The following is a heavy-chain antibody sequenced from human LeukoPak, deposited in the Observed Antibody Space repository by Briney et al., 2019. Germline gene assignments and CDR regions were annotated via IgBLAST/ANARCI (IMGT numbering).Heavy chain of an antibody. CDR1: GGSISSGGYY. D-gene: IGHD4-23*01. Sequence: SQTLSLTRTVSGGSISSGGYYWSWTRQHPGKGLEWLGYIYYSGSTYYNPSLKSRVTISVDTSKNQFSLKLSSVTAADTAVYYCARDRPLYGGNSGWFDPWGQGTLVTVSS. CDR3: ARDRPLYGGNSGWFDP. CDR2: IYYSGST. V-gene: IGHV4-31*03. J-gene: IGHJ5*02.